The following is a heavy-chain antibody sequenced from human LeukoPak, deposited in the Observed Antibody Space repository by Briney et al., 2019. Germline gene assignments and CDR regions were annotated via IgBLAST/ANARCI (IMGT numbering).Heavy chain of an antibody. CDR1: GFTFSSYA. J-gene: IGHJ4*02. CDR2: ISGSGGST. CDR3: ARDDVGGDYVLDY. D-gene: IGHD4-17*01. V-gene: IGHV3-23*01. Sequence: PGGSLRLSCAASGFTFSSYAMSWVRQAPGKGLEWVSAISGSGGSTYYADSVKGRFTISRDNSKNTLYLQMNSLRIEDTAVYYCARDDVGGDYVLDYWGQGTLVTVSS.